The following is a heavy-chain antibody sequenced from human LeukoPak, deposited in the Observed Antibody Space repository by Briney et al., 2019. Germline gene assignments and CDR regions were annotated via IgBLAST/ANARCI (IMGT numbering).Heavy chain of an antibody. CDR1: GGSISSGDYY. CDR3: ARAEYSSGRYHSDYFDY. D-gene: IGHD6-19*01. V-gene: IGHV4-30-4*01. J-gene: IGHJ4*02. Sequence: SETLSLTCTVSGGSISSGDYYWSWIRQPPGKGLEWIGYIYYSGSTYYNPSLKSRVTISVDTSKNQFSLKLSSVTAADTAVYYCARAEYSSGRYHSDYFDYWGQGTLVTVSS. CDR2: IYYSGST.